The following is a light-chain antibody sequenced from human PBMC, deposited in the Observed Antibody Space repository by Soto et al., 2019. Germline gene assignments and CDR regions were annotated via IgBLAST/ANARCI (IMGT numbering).Light chain of an antibody. CDR1: QDIRTE. CDR2: ASS. Sequence: AIQMTQSPSSLSASVGDRVTITCRASQDIRTELGWYQQRPGEAPKLLIYASSNLQSGVPSRFSGSGSGTGFTLTINSLQPLFFATYYCLHDFTYPRTF. J-gene: IGKJ1*01. V-gene: IGKV1-6*01. CDR3: LHDFTYPRT.